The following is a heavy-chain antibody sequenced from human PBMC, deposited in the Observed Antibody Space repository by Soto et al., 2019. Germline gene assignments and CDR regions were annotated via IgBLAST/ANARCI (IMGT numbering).Heavy chain of an antibody. J-gene: IGHJ5*02. CDR3: ARDLGFCSISSCYPYFDP. CDR1: GGSISSYY. Sequence: QVQLQESGPGLVKPSETLSLTCTVSGGSISSYYWSWIRQPPGKGLEWIGYIYYSGSTNYNPSLKSRVTISVDTSKNQSSLKLSSVTAADTAVYYCARDLGFCSISSCYPYFDPWGQGTLVAVSS. V-gene: IGHV4-59*01. D-gene: IGHD2-2*01. CDR2: IYYSGST.